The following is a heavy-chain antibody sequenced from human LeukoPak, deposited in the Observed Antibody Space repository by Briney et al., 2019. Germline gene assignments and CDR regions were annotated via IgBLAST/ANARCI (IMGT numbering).Heavy chain of an antibody. Sequence: ASVKVSCKASGYTFTGYYMHWVRQAPGQGLEWMGWIIPNSGGTNYTQKFQGRVTMTRDTSITTAYMELSGLRSDDTAVYYCAREMYGSFYYWGQGTLVTVSS. CDR3: AREMYGSFYY. V-gene: IGHV1-2*02. CDR1: GYTFTGYY. CDR2: IIPNSGGT. J-gene: IGHJ4*02. D-gene: IGHD1-26*01.